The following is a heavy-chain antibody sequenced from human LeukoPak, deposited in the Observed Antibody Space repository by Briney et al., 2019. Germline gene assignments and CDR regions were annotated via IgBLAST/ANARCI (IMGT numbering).Heavy chain of an antibody. J-gene: IGHJ6*03. D-gene: IGHD6-13*01. CDR1: GGSITNYY. V-gene: IGHV4-59*01. CDR3: ARASATYYYYYYMDV. CDR2: IHYSGST. Sequence: SETLSLTCTVSGGSITNYYWTWIRQPPGKGLEWIGYIHYSGSTNYNPSLQSRVTISVDTSKNQFSLKLSSVTAADTAVYYCARASATYYYYYYMDVWGKGTTVTVSS.